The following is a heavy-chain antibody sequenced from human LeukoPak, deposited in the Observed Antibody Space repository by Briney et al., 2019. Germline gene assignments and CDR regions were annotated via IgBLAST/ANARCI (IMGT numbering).Heavy chain of an antibody. J-gene: IGHJ4*02. Sequence: SETLSLTCTVSGGSISSYYWSWIRQPAGKGLEWIGRVYTSGSTNYNPSLKSRVTMSVDTSKNQFSLKLSSVTAADTAVYYCAREGIAAGTSRFDYWGQGTLVTVSS. V-gene: IGHV4-4*07. CDR1: GGSISSYY. D-gene: IGHD6-13*01. CDR3: AREGIAAGTSRFDY. CDR2: VYTSGST.